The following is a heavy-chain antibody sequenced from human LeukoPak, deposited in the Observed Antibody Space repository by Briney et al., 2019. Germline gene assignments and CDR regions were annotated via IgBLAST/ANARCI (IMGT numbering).Heavy chain of an antibody. J-gene: IGHJ4*02. CDR2: INPNSGGT. CDR3: ATRTYYYDSTPLFDY. D-gene: IGHD3-22*01. CDR1: GYTFTGYY. Sequence: ASVKVSCKASGYTFTGYYMHWVRQAPGQGLEWMGWINPNSGGTNYAQKFQGRVTMTRDTSISTAYMELSRLRSDDTAVYYCATRTYYYDSTPLFDYWGQGTLVTVSS. V-gene: IGHV1-2*02.